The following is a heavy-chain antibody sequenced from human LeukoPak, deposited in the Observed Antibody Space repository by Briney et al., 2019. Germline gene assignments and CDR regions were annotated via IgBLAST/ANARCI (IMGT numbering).Heavy chain of an antibody. CDR2: ISNDGSNK. CDR3: ASQRWSGYYGTSDY. CDR1: GFTFSSYG. D-gene: IGHD3-3*01. V-gene: IGHV3-30*03. J-gene: IGHJ4*02. Sequence: GGSLRLSCAASGFTFSSYGMHWVRQAPGKGLEWVAVISNDGSNKHYGDSVKGRFTISRDNSKNTLYLQMDSLRGEDTAVYYCASQRWSGYYGTSDYWGQGTLVTVSS.